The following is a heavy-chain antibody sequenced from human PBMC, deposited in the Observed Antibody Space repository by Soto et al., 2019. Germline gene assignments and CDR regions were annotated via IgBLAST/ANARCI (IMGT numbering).Heavy chain of an antibody. V-gene: IGHV4-59*08. CDR3: AKYYYDSNTYFYRSFEP. CDR2: FYYTGST. CDR1: GGSISNYY. J-gene: IGHJ5*02. D-gene: IGHD3-22*01. Sequence: PSETLSLTCTVSGGSISNYYWSWIRQPPGKGLEWIAYFYYTGSTNYNPSLRSRVTISVDTSKNQFSLKLSSVTAADTAVYYCAKYYYDSNTYFYRSFEPWGQGTLVTLSS.